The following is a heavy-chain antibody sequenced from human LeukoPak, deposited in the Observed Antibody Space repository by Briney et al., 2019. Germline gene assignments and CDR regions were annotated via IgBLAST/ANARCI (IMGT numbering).Heavy chain of an antibody. J-gene: IGHJ4*02. V-gene: IGHV4-59*01. Sequence: PSGTLSLTCTVSGGSISSYYWSWIRQPPGKGLEWIGYIYYSGSTNYNPSLKSRVTISVDTSKNQFSLKLSSVTAADTAVYYCARVRYGPPDYWGQGTLVTVSS. CDR3: ARVRYGPPDY. D-gene: IGHD5-18*01. CDR2: IYYSGST. CDR1: GGSISSYY.